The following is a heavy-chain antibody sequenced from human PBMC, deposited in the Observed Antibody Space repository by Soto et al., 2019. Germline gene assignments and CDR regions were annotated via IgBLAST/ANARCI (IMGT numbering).Heavy chain of an antibody. CDR3: AGVGSSGWYKM. J-gene: IGHJ4*02. Sequence: ASVKVSCKASGYTFTSHYMHWVRQAPGQGLEWMGIINPSGGRRSYAQNFQGRFTLTGDPPTSTVYMELSSLIFEDTAVYYWAGVGSSGWYKMWGQETLVTVP. V-gene: IGHV1-46*01. D-gene: IGHD6-19*01. CDR2: INPSGGRR. CDR1: GYTFTSHY.